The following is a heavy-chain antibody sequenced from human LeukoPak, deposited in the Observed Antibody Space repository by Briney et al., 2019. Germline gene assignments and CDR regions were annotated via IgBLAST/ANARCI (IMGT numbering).Heavy chain of an antibody. V-gene: IGHV1-2*02. D-gene: IGHD3-10*01. Sequence: ASVKVSCKASGYTFTGYYMHWVRQAPGQGLEWMGWINPNSGGTNYAQKFQGRVTMTRDTSISTAYMELSRLRSDDTAVYYCARDPGLLWFGENPWGQGTLVPVSS. J-gene: IGHJ5*02. CDR2: INPNSGGT. CDR3: ARDPGLLWFGENP. CDR1: GYTFTGYY.